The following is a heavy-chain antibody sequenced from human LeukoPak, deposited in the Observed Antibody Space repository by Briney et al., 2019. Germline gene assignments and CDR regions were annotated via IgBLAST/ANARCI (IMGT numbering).Heavy chain of an antibody. D-gene: IGHD2-15*01. CDR2: INHSGSI. Sequence: SETLSLTCAVYGGSFSGYYWSWIRQPPGEGLEWIGEINHSGSINYNPSLKSRVTISVDTSKNQFSLKLSSVTAADTAVYYCASWNCSGGSCSFDYRGQGTLVTVSS. CDR3: ASWNCSGGSCSFDY. CDR1: GGSFSGYY. V-gene: IGHV4-34*01. J-gene: IGHJ4*02.